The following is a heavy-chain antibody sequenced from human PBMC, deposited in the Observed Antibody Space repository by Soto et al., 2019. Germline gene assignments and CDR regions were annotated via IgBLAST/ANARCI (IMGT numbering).Heavy chain of an antibody. CDR1: GFTFRSFV. CDR2: TSYDGSNT. Sequence: QVQLVESGGGVVQPGTSLGLSCVGSGFTFRSFVLHWVRQAPGKGLEWVALTSYDGSNTYYDDSVKGRFTNSRDNFRNTVNLQMNSLRLEVTALYSCARWETTGGLDVWGQGTLVSVSS. V-gene: IGHV3-30*19. J-gene: IGHJ4*02. D-gene: IGHD1-26*01. CDR3: ARWETTGGLDV.